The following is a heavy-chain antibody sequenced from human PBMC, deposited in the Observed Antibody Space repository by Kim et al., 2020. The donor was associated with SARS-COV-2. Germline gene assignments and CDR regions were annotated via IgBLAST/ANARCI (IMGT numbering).Heavy chain of an antibody. J-gene: IGHJ4*02. CDR2: NDGTPT. Sequence: NDGTPTRYAEQVKGRFTIPRDKSKNTLYLQMTGLRADDTGVYYCTRGPFWGQGTLVTVSS. CDR3: TRGPF. V-gene: IGHV3-74*01.